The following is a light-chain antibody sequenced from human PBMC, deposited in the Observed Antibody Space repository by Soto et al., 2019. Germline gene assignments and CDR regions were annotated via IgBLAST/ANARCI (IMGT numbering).Light chain of an antibody. V-gene: IGLV8-61*01. CDR1: SGSVSTNYY. CDR3: VLYISGGTWV. J-gene: IGLJ3*02. Sequence: QAVVTQEPSFSVSPGGTVTLTCGLNSGSVSTNYYPAWYQQTPCQAPRALIYHTNTRSSGVPDRFSGSILGNKAALTISGAQADDESDYYCVLYISGGTWVFGGGIKLTVL. CDR2: HTN.